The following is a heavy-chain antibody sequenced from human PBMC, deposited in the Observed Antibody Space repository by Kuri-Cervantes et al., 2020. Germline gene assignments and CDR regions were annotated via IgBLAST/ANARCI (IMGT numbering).Heavy chain of an antibody. Sequence: GGSLRLSCAASGFTFSSYAMHWVRQAPGKGLEWVAVISYDGSNKYYADSVKGRFTISRDNAKNTLYLQMNSLRAEDTAVYYCARDRQWSLPYYGSGSSAGKFDPWGQGTLVTVSS. CDR2: ISYDGSNK. CDR1: GFTFSSYA. D-gene: IGHD3-10*01. V-gene: IGHV3-30-3*01. CDR3: ARDRQWSLPYYGSGSSAGKFDP. J-gene: IGHJ5*02.